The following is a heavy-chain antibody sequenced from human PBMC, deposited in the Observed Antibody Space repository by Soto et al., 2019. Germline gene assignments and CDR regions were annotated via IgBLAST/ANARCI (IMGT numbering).Heavy chain of an antibody. J-gene: IGHJ3*02. D-gene: IGHD2-8*01. V-gene: IGHV4-39*01. CDR3: ARPGYCTNGVCYTIFRAFDI. CDR1: GGSISSSSYY. Sequence: SETLSLTCTVSGGSISSSSYYWGWIRQPPGKGLEWIGSIYYSGSTYYNPSLKSRVTISVDTSKNQFSLKLSSVTAADTAVYYCARPGYCTNGVCYTIFRAFDIWGQGTIVTVSS. CDR2: IYYSGST.